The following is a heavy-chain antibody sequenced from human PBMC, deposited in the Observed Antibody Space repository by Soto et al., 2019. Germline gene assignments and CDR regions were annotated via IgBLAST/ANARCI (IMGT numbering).Heavy chain of an antibody. V-gene: IGHV3-23*01. CDR2: IRATGDSP. CDR3: ARSDKDSSYYYYMDV. CDR1: GFTFTSYA. D-gene: IGHD3-22*01. J-gene: IGHJ6*03. Sequence: GGSLRLSCAASGFTFTSYAMTWVRQAPGKGLEWVSGIRATGDSPYYADSVKGRFTISKHNSNNTLYLQMNSLRAEDTAVYYCARSDKDSSYYYYMDVWGKGTTVTVSS.